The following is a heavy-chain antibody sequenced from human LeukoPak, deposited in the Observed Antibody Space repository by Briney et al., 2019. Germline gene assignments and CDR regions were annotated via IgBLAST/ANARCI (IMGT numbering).Heavy chain of an antibody. V-gene: IGHV1-69*06. D-gene: IGHD3-10*01. J-gene: IGHJ6*04. Sequence: ASVTVSCKASGGTFSSYAISWVRQAPGQGLEWMGGIIPIFGTANNAQKFQGRVTITADKSTSTAYMELSSLRSEDTAVYYCASNYGYGSGSYDYYYYGMDVWGKGTTVAVSS. CDR2: IIPIFGTA. CDR3: ASNYGYGSGSYDYYYYGMDV. CDR1: GGTFSSYA.